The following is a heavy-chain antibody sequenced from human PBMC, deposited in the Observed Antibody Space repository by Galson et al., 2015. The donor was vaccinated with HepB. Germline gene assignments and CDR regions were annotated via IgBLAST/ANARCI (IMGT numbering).Heavy chain of an antibody. CDR2: ISYDGSKK. D-gene: IGHD3-3*01. Sequence: SLRLSCAASGFTFSSYGMYWVRQAPGKGLEWVAFISYDGSKKYYADSAKGRFTSSRDNTKNTLYLQMNSLRVEDTAVYYCARGAPLRFLEWLADSLPPGYFDLWGRGTLVTVSS. CDR1: GFTFSSYG. CDR3: ARGAPLRFLEWLADSLPPGYFDL. V-gene: IGHV3-30*03. J-gene: IGHJ2*01.